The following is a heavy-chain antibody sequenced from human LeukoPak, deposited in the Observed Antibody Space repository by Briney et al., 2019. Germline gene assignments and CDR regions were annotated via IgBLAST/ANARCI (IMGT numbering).Heavy chain of an antibody. CDR2: ISAYNGNT. V-gene: IGHV1-18*01. D-gene: IGHD3-22*01. Sequence: ASVKVSCKASGYTFSTYDINWVRQAAGQGLEWMGWISAYNGNTNYAQKLQGRVTMTTDTSTSTTYMELSSLRSEDTAVYYCARDIRKGSSGYYYVFNAFDIWGQGTMVTVSS. CDR3: ARDIRKGSSGYYYVFNAFDI. CDR1: GYTFSTYD. J-gene: IGHJ3*02.